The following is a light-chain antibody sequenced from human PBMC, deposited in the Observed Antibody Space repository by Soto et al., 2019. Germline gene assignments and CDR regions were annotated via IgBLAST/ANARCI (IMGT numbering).Light chain of an antibody. CDR1: QSLLDSGDGNTY. Sequence: DIVMTQTPLSMSVTPGEPASVSCRSSQSLLDSGDGNTYLDWYLQKPGQSPQXXXYTVSHRASGVPDRFSVSGSDTDFTLRISRVEAEDVGVCDCMQRVNFRWTFGQGTKVDIK. CDR3: MQRVNFRWT. CDR2: TVS. J-gene: IGKJ1*01. V-gene: IGKV2-40*01.